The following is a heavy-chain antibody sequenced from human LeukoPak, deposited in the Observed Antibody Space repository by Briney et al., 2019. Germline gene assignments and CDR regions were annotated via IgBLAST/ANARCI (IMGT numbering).Heavy chain of an antibody. CDR1: GYSFTSYW. V-gene: IGHV5-51*01. D-gene: IGHD5-18*01. Sequence: GESLKISCKGSGYSFTSYWIGWVRQMPGKGLEWMGIIYPGDSDTRYSPSFQGQVTISADKSISTAYPQWSSLKASDTAMYYCARSGYSYGYGTDYWGQGTLVTVSS. CDR2: IYPGDSDT. J-gene: IGHJ4*02. CDR3: ARSGYSYGYGTDY.